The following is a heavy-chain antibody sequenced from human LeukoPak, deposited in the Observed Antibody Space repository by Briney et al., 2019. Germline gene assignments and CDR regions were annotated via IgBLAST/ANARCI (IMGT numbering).Heavy chain of an antibody. Sequence: PSETLSLTCTVSGGSISSGDYYWSWIRQPPGKGLEWIGYIYYSGSTYYNPSLKSRVTISVDTSKNQFSLKLSSVTAADTAVYYCARFMVRGVIIPSANAFDIWGQGTMVTVSS. CDR2: IYYSGST. J-gene: IGHJ3*02. D-gene: IGHD3-10*01. CDR1: GGSISSGDYY. CDR3: ARFMVRGVIIPSANAFDI. V-gene: IGHV4-30-4*01.